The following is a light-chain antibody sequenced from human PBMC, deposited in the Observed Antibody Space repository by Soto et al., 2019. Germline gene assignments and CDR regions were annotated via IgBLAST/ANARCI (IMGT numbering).Light chain of an antibody. Sequence: DIQMTQSPSTLSASVGDRVSITCRASQNIDSGLAWYQQKPGKAPVLLIHEASSLEGGGPSRFSGSGSGTDFTVSISSLQPDDFATYYCQQYKTSSWTFGQGTKVEI. V-gene: IGKV1-5*03. CDR2: EAS. CDR1: QNIDSG. J-gene: IGKJ1*01. CDR3: QQYKTSSWT.